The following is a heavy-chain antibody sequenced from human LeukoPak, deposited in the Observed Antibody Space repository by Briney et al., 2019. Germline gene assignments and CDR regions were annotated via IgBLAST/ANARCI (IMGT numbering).Heavy chain of an antibody. CDR1: GFTFSSYA. Sequence: GGSLRLSCAASGFTFSSYAMHWVRQAPVKGLEWVAVISYDGSNKYYADSVKGRFTISRDNSKNTLYLQMNSLRAEDTAVYYCARGGHIVVVTAIRGAFDIWGQGTMVTVSS. J-gene: IGHJ3*02. CDR3: ARGGHIVVVTAIRGAFDI. CDR2: ISYDGSNK. D-gene: IGHD2-21*02. V-gene: IGHV3-30-3*01.